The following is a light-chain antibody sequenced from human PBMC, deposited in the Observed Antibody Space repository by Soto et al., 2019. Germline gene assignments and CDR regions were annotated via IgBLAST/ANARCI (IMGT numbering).Light chain of an antibody. V-gene: IGKV3-20*01. Sequence: EIVLTQSPGTLSVSPGERAALSCRASQSVGSRYLAWYQQQPGQAPRLRIYATATRATGIPDRLSGSGSGTDFTLTISDVQPEDFALYYCHQRQSWPRTFGQGTKVDI. CDR1: QSVGSRY. CDR3: HQRQSWPRT. J-gene: IGKJ1*01. CDR2: ATA.